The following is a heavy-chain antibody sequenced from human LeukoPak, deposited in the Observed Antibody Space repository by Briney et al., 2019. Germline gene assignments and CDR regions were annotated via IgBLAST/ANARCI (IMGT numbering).Heavy chain of an antibody. Sequence: GRSLRLSCAASGFTFSSYAMHWVRQAPGKGLEWVAVISYDGSNKYYADSVKGRFTISRDNSKNTLYLQMNSLRAEDTAVYYCAGGEGITMVRGVIIWGQGTLVTVSS. CDR2: ISYDGSNK. D-gene: IGHD3-10*01. J-gene: IGHJ4*02. CDR1: GFTFSSYA. V-gene: IGHV3-30*04. CDR3: AGGEGITMVRGVII.